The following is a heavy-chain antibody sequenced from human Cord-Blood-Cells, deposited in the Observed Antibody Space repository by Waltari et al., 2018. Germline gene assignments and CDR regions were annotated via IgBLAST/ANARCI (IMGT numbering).Heavy chain of an antibody. CDR1: GFTFRSYR. D-gene: IGHD6-13*01. J-gene: IGHJ4*02. Sequence: VQLVASGGGVVKLGGSVRPACAASGFTFRSYRMNWVRQAPGKGLEWVSSISSSSSYIYYADSVKGRFTISRDNAKNSLYLQMNSLGAEDTAVYYCARDSLAAAGTGDYWGQGTLVTVSS. CDR3: ARDSLAAAGTGDY. CDR2: ISSSSSYI. V-gene: IGHV3-21*01.